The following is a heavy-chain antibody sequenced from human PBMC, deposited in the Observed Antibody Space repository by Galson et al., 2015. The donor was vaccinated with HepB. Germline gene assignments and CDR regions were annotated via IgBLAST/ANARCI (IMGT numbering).Heavy chain of an antibody. Sequence: SLRLSCAASGLTVGSNYMSWVRQAPGKGLEWVSVIYGGSTYYADSVKGRFTISRDNSKNTVYLQMNSLRPDDTAVYYCARDGAFYGDPPGHWGQGTLVTVSS. V-gene: IGHV3-66*02. J-gene: IGHJ4*02. CDR1: GLTVGSNY. CDR3: ARDGAFYGDPPGH. D-gene: IGHD4-17*01. CDR2: IYGGST.